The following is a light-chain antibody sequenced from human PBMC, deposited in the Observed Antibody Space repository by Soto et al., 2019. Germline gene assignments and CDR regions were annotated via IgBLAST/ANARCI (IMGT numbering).Light chain of an antibody. J-gene: IGLJ2*01. CDR3: CSYAGSYNHVV. CDR1: SSDVGGYNY. CDR2: EVS. Sequence: QSALTQPPSASGSPGQSVTISCTGTSSDVGGYNYVSWYQQHPGKAPKLMIFEVSKWPSGVPDRFSGSKSGNTASLTVSGLQAEDEADYYCCSYAGSYNHVVFGGGTKLTVL. V-gene: IGLV2-8*01.